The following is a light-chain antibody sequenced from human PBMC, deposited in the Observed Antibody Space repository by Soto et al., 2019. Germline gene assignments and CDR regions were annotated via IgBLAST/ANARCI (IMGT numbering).Light chain of an antibody. CDR2: DAS. CDR1: QDISNY. CDR3: QQPGVT. J-gene: IGKJ5*01. V-gene: IGKV1-33*01. Sequence: DIQMTQSPSSLSASVGDRVTITCQASQDISNYLNWYQQKPGKAPKLLIYDASNLETGVPSRFSGSGSGTDFTFTISSLQPEDIATYYCQQPGVTFGHGTRLEIK.